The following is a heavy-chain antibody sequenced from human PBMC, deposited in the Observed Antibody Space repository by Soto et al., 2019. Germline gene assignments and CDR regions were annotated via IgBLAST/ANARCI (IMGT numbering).Heavy chain of an antibody. CDR3: ARLQAAVPHY. V-gene: IGHV4-39*01. CDR2: IFYDGYT. J-gene: IGHJ4*02. D-gene: IGHD6-13*01. CDR1: GDSISGSPYF. Sequence: QLQLQESGPGLVKPSETLSLTCTVSGDSISGSPYFWSWIRQPPGKGLEWIASIFYDGYTYYTPSLKSRAIISVDTSKNQFSLKLTSVAAADTAIYFCARLQAAVPHYWGQGTLVIVSS.